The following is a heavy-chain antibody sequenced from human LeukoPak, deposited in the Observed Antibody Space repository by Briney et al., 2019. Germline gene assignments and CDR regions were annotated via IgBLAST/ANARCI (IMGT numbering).Heavy chain of an antibody. CDR1: GFTFSSYS. Sequence: GGSLRLSCAASGFTFSSYSMNWVRQAPGKGLEWVSSISSSSSYIYYADSVKGRFTISRDNSKNTLYLQMNSLRAEDTAVYYCAGGSSGSYSSLPSDYWGQGTLVTVSS. CDR3: AGGSSGSYSSLPSDY. D-gene: IGHD1-26*01. CDR2: ISSSSSYI. J-gene: IGHJ4*02. V-gene: IGHV3-21*01.